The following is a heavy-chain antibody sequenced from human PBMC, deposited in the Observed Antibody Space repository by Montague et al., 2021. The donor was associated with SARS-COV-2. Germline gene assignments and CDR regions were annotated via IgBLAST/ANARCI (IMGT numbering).Heavy chain of an antibody. J-gene: IGHJ6*02. CDR3: AREYDTNGYYYYGMDV. CDR1: GFTLSHYG. D-gene: IGHD2-8*01. V-gene: IGHV3-33*01. CDR2: MWYDGGDK. Sequence: SLRLSCAASGFTLSHYGIHWVRQAPGQGLDCLAVMWYDGGDKYYADSVQGRFTMSRDKSKNAVYLQMSSLRVEDTAVYYCAREYDTNGYYYYGMDVWGQGTTVTVSS.